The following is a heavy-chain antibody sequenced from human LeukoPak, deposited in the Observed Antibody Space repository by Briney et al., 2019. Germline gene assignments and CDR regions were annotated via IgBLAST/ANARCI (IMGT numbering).Heavy chain of an antibody. CDR2: IYTSGST. Sequence: TLSLTCTVSGGSISSGSYYWSWIRQPAGKGLEWIGRIYTSGSTNYNPSLKSRVTISVDTSKNQFSLKLSSVTAADTAVYFCARDGIVFVPAAIGYYYYYMDFWGKGTTVTVSS. CDR1: GGSISSGSYY. V-gene: IGHV4-61*02. CDR3: ARDGIVFVPAAIGYYYYYMDF. D-gene: IGHD2-2*02. J-gene: IGHJ6*03.